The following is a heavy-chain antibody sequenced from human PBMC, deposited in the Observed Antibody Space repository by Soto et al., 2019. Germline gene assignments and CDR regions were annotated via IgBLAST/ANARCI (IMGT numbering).Heavy chain of an antibody. CDR3: AHRVLRTVFGLVTTTAIYFDF. CDR1: GFSLTTSGVG. D-gene: IGHD3-3*01. CDR2: IYWDDDK. J-gene: IGHJ4*02. V-gene: IGHV2-5*02. Sequence: QITLNESGPTQVKPRQTLTLTCTFSGFSLTTSGVGVGWIRQSPGKAPEWLALIYWDDDKRYSPSLKRRLTIAKDNSKNQVVLTMADLDPADTATYYCAHRVLRTVFGLVTTTAIYFDFCGQGSPVAVSS.